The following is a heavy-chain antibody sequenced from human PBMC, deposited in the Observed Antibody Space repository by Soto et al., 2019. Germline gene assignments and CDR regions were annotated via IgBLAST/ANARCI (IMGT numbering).Heavy chain of an antibody. D-gene: IGHD2-15*01. CDR1: GGSFSGYY. CDR2: INHSGST. V-gene: IGHV4-34*01. J-gene: IGHJ3*02. Sequence: SETLSLTCAVYGGSFSGYYWSWIRQPPGKGLEWIGEINHSGSTNYNPSLKSRVTISVDTSKNQFSLKLSSVTAADTAVYYCASQSDSYCSGGRCYSRAFDIWGQGTMVTVSS. CDR3: ASQSDSYCSGGRCYSRAFDI.